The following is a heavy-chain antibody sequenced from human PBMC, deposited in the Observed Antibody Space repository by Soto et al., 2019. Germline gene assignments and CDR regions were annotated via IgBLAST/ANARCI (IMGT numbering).Heavy chain of an antibody. Sequence: GGSLRLSCSASGFTFSSYAMHWVRQAPGKGLEYVSGISSNGGNTYYADSVKGRLTISRDNSKNTLYLQMSSLKAEDTALYYCVNGAFYDSEVRTFDIWGQGTMVTVSS. J-gene: IGHJ3*02. CDR3: VNGAFYDSEVRTFDI. CDR2: ISSNGGNT. CDR1: GFTFSSYA. V-gene: IGHV3-64D*06. D-gene: IGHD3-22*01.